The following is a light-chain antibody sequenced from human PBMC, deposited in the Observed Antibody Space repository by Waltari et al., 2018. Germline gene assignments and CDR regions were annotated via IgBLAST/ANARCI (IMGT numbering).Light chain of an antibody. CDR3: QQRSNWPLT. CDR2: DAS. Sequence: EIVLTXSPGTLSLSPGERATLSCRASQSVSTYLLWYQQKPGQAPRLLINDASNRATGIPARFSGSGSGTVFTLTIXSLEPEDFAVYYCQQRSNWPLTFGXGXKVEI. J-gene: IGKJ1*01. V-gene: IGKV3-11*01. CDR1: QSVSTY.